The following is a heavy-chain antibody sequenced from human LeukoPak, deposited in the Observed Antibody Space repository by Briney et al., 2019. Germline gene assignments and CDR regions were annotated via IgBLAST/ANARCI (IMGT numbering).Heavy chain of an antibody. CDR2: IYHSGTT. D-gene: IGHD3-16*01. Sequence: SETLSLTCTVSGGSISYYYWSWIRQPPGKGLEFIGYIYHSGTTNYNPSLKSRVTISADTSKNQFSLKLSSVTAADTAVYYCARDNPFKYDYVNWGQGTLVTVSS. CDR3: ARDNPFKYDYVN. V-gene: IGHV4-4*08. CDR1: GGSISYYY. J-gene: IGHJ4*02.